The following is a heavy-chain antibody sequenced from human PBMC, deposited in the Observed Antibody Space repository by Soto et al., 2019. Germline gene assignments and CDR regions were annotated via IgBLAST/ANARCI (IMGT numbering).Heavy chain of an antibody. CDR3: AADQYSSGWGFFDI. CDR1: GYTLTKLS. J-gene: IGHJ2*01. V-gene: IGHV1-24*01. CDR2: FGLEDGKT. Sequence: QVQLIQSGAEVKKPGASVKVSCKVSGYTLTKLSMHWVRQAPGKGLEWMGGFGLEDGKTFYAQKFQGRVTMTEDTSSDTPYMELSSLRSEDTAIYYCAADQYSSGWGFFDIWGRGTLVTVSS. D-gene: IGHD6-19*01.